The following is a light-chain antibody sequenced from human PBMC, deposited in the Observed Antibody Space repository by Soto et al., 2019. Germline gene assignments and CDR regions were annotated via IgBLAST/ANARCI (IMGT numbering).Light chain of an antibody. V-gene: IGLV1-51*01. CDR1: SSNIGNNY. CDR3: GTWDSSLSAVV. J-gene: IGLJ2*01. Sequence: QSVLTQPPSVSAAPGQKVTISCSGSSSNIGNNYVSWYQQLPGTAPKLLIYDNNKRPSGIPDLFSGSNSGTSATLGFTGFQTGDEADYYCGTWDSSLSAVVFGGGTKVTVL. CDR2: DNN.